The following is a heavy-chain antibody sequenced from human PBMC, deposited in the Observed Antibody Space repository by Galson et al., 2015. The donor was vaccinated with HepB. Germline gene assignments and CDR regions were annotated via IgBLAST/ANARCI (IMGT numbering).Heavy chain of an antibody. Sequence: SETLSLTCTVSGGSISSYYWSWIRQPPGKGLEWIGYIYYSGSTNYNPSLKSRVTISVDTSKNQFSLKLSSVTAADTAVYYCARQLKYYYDSSGYQTYFDYWGQGTLVTVSS. D-gene: IGHD3-22*01. CDR3: ARQLKYYYDSSGYQTYFDY. V-gene: IGHV4-59*08. CDR2: IYYSGST. CDR1: GGSISSYY. J-gene: IGHJ4*02.